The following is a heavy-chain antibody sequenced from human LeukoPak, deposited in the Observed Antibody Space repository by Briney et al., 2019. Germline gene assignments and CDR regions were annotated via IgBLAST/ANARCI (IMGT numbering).Heavy chain of an antibody. D-gene: IGHD1-26*01. CDR2: IKEDGSEK. Sequence: GGSLRLSCAASGFTFSTYWMAWVRQAPGKGLQWVAHIKEDGSEKCYLDSVRGRFTIGRDDAKSSLYLQMTSLRAEDTALYYCVRAGWELDYWGQGTPVTVSS. CDR1: GFTFSTYW. V-gene: IGHV3-7*01. J-gene: IGHJ4*02. CDR3: VRAGWELDY.